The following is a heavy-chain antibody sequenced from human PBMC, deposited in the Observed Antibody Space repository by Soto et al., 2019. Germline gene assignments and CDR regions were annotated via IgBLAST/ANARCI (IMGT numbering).Heavy chain of an antibody. V-gene: IGHV4-30-2*06. CDR3: ARDYYSSSGSSPSYFDY. CDR1: GGSISSGGYS. D-gene: IGHD3-10*01. Sequence: SETLSLTCTVSGGSISSGGYSWSWIRQSPEKGLEWLGCIYPTGSTYYNPSLKSRVTMSLDTSKNQFSLRLSSVTAADTAVYYCARDYYSSSGSSPSYFDYWGHGTLVTVSS. J-gene: IGHJ4*01. CDR2: IYPTGST.